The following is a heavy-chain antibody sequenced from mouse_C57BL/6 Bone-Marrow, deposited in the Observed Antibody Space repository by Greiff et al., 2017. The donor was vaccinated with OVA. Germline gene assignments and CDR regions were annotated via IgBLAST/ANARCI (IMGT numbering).Heavy chain of an antibody. CDR3: ARTRVITTVVAPDWYFDV. CDR1: GYAFTNYL. D-gene: IGHD1-1*01. J-gene: IGHJ1*03. CDR2: INPGSGGT. Sequence: QVQLKQSGAELVRPGTSVKVSCKASGYAFTNYLIEWVKQRPGQGLEWIGVINPGSGGTNYNEKFKGKATLTADKSSSTAYMQLSSLTSEDSAVYFCARTRVITTVVAPDWYFDVWGTGTTVTVSS. V-gene: IGHV1-54*01.